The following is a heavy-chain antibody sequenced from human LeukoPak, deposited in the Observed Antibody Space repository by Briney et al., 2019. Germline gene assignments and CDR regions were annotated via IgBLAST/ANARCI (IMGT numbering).Heavy chain of an antibody. V-gene: IGHV3-7*01. J-gene: IGHJ5*02. D-gene: IGHD2-2*01. CDR3: VRYGREDCSSSVCYRWLDP. CDR1: GFIFSNYW. Sequence: GGSLRLSCAASGFIFSNYWMSWVRQAPGKGLEWVANIKQDGSEKYYVDSVKGRFTISRDNAKNSLYLEMSSLKAEDTAVYYCVRYGREDCSSSVCYRWLDPWGQGTLVTVSS. CDR2: IKQDGSEK.